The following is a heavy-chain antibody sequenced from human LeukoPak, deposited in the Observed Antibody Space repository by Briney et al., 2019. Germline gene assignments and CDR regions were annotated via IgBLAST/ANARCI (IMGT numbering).Heavy chain of an antibody. CDR1: GGSFSGYY. J-gene: IGHJ6*02. D-gene: IGHD6-6*01. Sequence: SETLSFTCAVYGGSFSGYYWSWIRQPPGKGLEWIGEINHSGSTNYNPSLKSRVTISVDTSKNQFSLKLSSVTAADTAVYYCASSLYSSSPYYYYYYGMDVWGQGTTVTVSS. V-gene: IGHV4-34*01. CDR2: INHSGST. CDR3: ASSLYSSSPYYYYYYGMDV.